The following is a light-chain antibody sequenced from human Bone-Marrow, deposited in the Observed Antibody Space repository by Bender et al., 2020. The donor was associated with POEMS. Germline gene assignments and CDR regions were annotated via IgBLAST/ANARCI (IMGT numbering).Light chain of an antibody. CDR1: NNDVGFYSL. Sequence: QSALTQPASVSGSPGQSITISCTGTNNDVGFYSLVSWYQQHPGKAPKLILYEVSDRPSGVSNRFSGSKSGVTASLTISGLQTEDEADYYCSSYSSGTTLVLFGGGTKLTVL. J-gene: IGLJ2*01. CDR2: EVS. V-gene: IGLV2-14*02. CDR3: SSYSSGTTLVL.